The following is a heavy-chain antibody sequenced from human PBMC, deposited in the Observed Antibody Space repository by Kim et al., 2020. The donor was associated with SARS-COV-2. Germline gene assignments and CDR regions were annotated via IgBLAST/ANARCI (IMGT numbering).Heavy chain of an antibody. CDR1: GFTFSSYA. CDR3: ARGSWYIDY. D-gene: IGHD6-13*01. CDR2: ISYDGSNK. J-gene: IGHJ4*02. V-gene: IGHV3-30-3*01. Sequence: GGSLRLSCAASGFTFSSYAMHWVRQAPGKGLEWVAVISYDGSNKYYADSVKGRFTISRDNSKNTLYLQMNSLRAEDTAVYYCARGSWYIDYWGQGTLVTVSS.